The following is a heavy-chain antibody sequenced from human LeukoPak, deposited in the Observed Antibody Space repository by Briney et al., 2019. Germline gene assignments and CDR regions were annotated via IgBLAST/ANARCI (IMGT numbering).Heavy chain of an antibody. CDR3: YSYGY. V-gene: IGHV4-34*01. CDR1: GGSFSGYY. D-gene: IGHD2-21*01. CDR2: INHRRST. Sequence: PSETLSLTCAVYGGSFSGYYWSWIRQPPGKGLEWIGEINHRRSTNYNPSLKSRVTMSVDTSKNQFSLRLSSVAATDTAVYYCYSYGYWGQGTLVTVSS. J-gene: IGHJ4*02.